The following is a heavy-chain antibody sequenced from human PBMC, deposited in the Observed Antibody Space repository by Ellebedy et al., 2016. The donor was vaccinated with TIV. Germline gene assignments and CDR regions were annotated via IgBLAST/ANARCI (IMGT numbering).Heavy chain of an antibody. CDR2: ISGNSDTT. V-gene: IGHV3-9*01. J-gene: IGHJ3*02. Sequence: GGSLRLXCAASGFAFDDYAMHWVRQDPGKGLEWVSSISGNSDTTGYADSVKGRFTISRDNAENSLYLQMDSLSADDTAIYYCARDDRWAFDIWGQGTMVTVSS. CDR1: GFAFDDYA. CDR3: ARDDRWAFDI.